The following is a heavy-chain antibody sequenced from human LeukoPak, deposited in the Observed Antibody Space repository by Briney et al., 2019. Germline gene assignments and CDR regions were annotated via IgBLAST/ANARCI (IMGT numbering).Heavy chain of an antibody. V-gene: IGHV4-39*01. CDR2: IYYSGST. Sequence: PSETLSLTCTVSGGSISSSSYYWGWIRQPPGKGLEWIGSIYYSGSTYYNPSLKSRVTISVDTSKNQFSLKLSSVTAADTAVYYCARSLTYYYDKFDPWGQGTVVTVSS. J-gene: IGHJ5*02. CDR3: ARSLTYYYDKFDP. D-gene: IGHD3-22*01. CDR1: GGSISSSSYY.